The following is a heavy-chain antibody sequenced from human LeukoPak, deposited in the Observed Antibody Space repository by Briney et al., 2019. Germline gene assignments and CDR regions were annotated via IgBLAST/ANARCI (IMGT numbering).Heavy chain of an antibody. V-gene: IGHV4-4*02. CDR1: GGSISSSNW. CDR2: IYHSGST. CDR3: ARDGSGSWLPSNWFDP. Sequence: SGTLSLTCAVSGGSISSSNWWSWVRQPPGKGLEWIGEIYHSGSTNYNPSLKSRATISADTSKNQFSLNLTSMTAADTAVCYCARDGSGSWLPSNWFDPWGQGTLVTVSS. J-gene: IGHJ5*02. D-gene: IGHD3-10*01.